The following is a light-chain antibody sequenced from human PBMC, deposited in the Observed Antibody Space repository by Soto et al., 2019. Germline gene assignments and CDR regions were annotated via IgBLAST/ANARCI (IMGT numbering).Light chain of an antibody. CDR1: GSTIGSNS. Sequence: QSVLTQPPSVSAAPGQTVTISCSGGGSTIGSNSVSWYQQVPGTAPKLLLYDNDKRPSGIPDRFSGSKSGTSATLGITGLQTADEADYYCGTWESYLSVGVFGGGTKLTVL. CDR2: DND. CDR3: GTWESYLSVGV. V-gene: IGLV1-51*01. J-gene: IGLJ2*01.